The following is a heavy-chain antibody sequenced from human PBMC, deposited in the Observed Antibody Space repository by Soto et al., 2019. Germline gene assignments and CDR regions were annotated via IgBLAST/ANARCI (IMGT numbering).Heavy chain of an antibody. J-gene: IGHJ4*02. CDR1: GFSFSTYG. CDR3: TIWNGYGVL. CDR2: VSGGSGVT. Sequence: EMQLLESGGGLVQPGGSLRLSCVVSGFSFSTYGVTWVRQAPGMGLEWVCGVSGGSGVTHYTDSVKGRITICGDDSKSTVYLQMHSLRGEDKAVYYCTIWNGYGVLWGQGTLVTVSS. D-gene: IGHD4-17*01. V-gene: IGHV3-23*01.